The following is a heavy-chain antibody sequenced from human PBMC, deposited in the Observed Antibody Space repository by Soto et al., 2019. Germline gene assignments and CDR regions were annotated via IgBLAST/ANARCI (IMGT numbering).Heavy chain of an antibody. CDR3: ATEGDGTIAAFNCFDP. CDR1: GGTFSSYA. CDR2: IIPSFRTA. D-gene: IGHD2-15*01. J-gene: IGHJ5*02. Sequence: QVQLVQSGAEVKKPGSSVKVSCKASGGTFSSYAISWVRQAPGQGLEWMGGIIPSFRTANYAQKFQGRVTITADESTSTAYMELSSLRSDATAVYYCATEGDGTIAAFNCFDPWGQGTLVTVSS. V-gene: IGHV1-69*01.